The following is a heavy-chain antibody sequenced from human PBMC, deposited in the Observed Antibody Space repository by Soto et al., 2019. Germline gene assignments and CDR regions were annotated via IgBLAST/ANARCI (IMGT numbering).Heavy chain of an antibody. CDR2: IYYSGGT. J-gene: IGHJ3*02. CDR3: AREVTTVTTSAFDI. Sequence: QVQLQESGPGLVKPSQTLSLTCTVSGGSISSGGYYWSWIRQHPGKGLEWIGYIYYSGGTYYNPSLKSRVTISVDTSKNQFSLKLSSVTAADTAVYYCAREVTTVTTSAFDIWGQGTMVTVSS. V-gene: IGHV4-31*03. CDR1: GGSISSGGYY. D-gene: IGHD4-17*01.